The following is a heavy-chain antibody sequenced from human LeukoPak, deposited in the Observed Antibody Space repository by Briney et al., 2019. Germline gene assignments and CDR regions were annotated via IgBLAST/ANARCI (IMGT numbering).Heavy chain of an antibody. CDR2: ISSNGGST. J-gene: IGHJ4*02. V-gene: IGHV3-64*01. Sequence: GGSLRLSCAASGFTFSSYSMNWVRQAPGKGLEYVSAISSNGGSTYYANSVKGRFTISRDNSKNTLYLQMGSLRAEDMAVYYCARDYYDSSGYYPYLRYWGQGTLVTVSS. D-gene: IGHD3-22*01. CDR3: ARDYYDSSGYYPYLRY. CDR1: GFTFSSYS.